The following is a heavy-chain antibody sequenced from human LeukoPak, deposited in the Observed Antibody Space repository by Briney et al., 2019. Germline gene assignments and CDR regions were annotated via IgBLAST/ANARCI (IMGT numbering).Heavy chain of an antibody. Sequence: GESLRLSCAASGFTFSSYAMSWVRQAPGKGLEWVSAISGSGGSTYYADSVRGRFTISRDNSKNTLYLQMNSLRAEDTAVYYCAKGPLAVGVDYWGQGTLVTVSS. CDR2: ISGSGGST. J-gene: IGHJ4*02. D-gene: IGHD6-19*01. V-gene: IGHV3-23*01. CDR1: GFTFSSYA. CDR3: AKGPLAVGVDY.